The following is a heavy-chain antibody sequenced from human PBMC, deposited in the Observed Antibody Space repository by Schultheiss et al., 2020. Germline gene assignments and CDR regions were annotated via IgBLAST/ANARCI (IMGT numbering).Heavy chain of an antibody. CDR2: ISRNSSYI. CDR3: ARDLNDYSNFVGWFDP. CDR1: GFVLSSYS. J-gene: IGHJ5*02. Sequence: GESLKIACAAPGFVLSSYSISWVRQSPGKGLEWVSSISRNSSYIYYEDSVKGRFTISRDNAKNSLYLQMNSLRAEDTAVYYCARDLNDYSNFVGWFDPWGQGTLVTVSS. D-gene: IGHD4-11*01. V-gene: IGHV3-21*06.